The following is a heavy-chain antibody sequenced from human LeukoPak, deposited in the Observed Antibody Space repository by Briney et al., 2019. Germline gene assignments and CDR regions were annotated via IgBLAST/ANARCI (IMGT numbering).Heavy chain of an antibody. V-gene: IGHV3-64*04. J-gene: IGHJ6*02. CDR3: AKDHYDFWSGYPYYYGMDV. Sequence: GGSLRLSCSASGFTFSSYAMHWVRQAPGKGLEYVSAISSNGGSTYYADSVKGRFTISRDNSKNTLYLQMNSLRAEDTAVYYCAKDHYDFWSGYPYYYGMDVWGQGTTVTVSS. CDR2: ISSNGGST. CDR1: GFTFSSYA. D-gene: IGHD3-3*01.